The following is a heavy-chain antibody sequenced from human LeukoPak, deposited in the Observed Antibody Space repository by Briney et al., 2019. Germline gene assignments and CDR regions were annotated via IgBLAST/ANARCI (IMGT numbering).Heavy chain of an antibody. D-gene: IGHD1-26*01. CDR1: GFSLRTDRVG. Sequence: SGPTLVNPTETLTLTCTFSGFSLRTDRVGVGWIRQPPGKALEWLALIYWNDDKRYSPSLKSRLTITKDTSKNQVVLTMTNMDPVDTATYYCAHRRGGSFNFDYWGQGTLVTVSS. CDR3: AHRRGGSFNFDY. CDR2: IYWNDDK. V-gene: IGHV2-5*01. J-gene: IGHJ4*02.